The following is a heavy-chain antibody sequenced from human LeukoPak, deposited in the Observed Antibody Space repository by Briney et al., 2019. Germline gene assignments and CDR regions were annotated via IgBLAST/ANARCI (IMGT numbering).Heavy chain of an antibody. CDR3: ARVFRTVTTRYYYYYMDV. CDR1: GGSISSSSYY. V-gene: IGHV4-39*01. D-gene: IGHD4-11*01. CDR2: IYYSGST. Sequence: SETLSLTCTVSGGSISSSSYYWGWIRQPPGKGLEWIGSIYYSGSTYYNPSLKSRVTISVDTSKNQFSLKLSSVTAADTAVYYCARVFRTVTTRYYYYYMDVWGKGTTVTVSS. J-gene: IGHJ6*03.